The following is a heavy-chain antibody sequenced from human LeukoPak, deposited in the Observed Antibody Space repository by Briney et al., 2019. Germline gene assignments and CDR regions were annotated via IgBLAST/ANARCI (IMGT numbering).Heavy chain of an antibody. J-gene: IGHJ6*03. CDR1: GFTFISFY. V-gene: IGHV1-46*01. CDR3: ARDHSTVRGYYGSGTFDTSYMDV. D-gene: IGHD3-10*01. Sequence: ASVKVSCKASGFTFISFYMHWVRQAPGQGLEWLGVINPSGGDTIYAQKFQGRVTMTRDMSTRTAFMELSSLRSEDTAVYFCARDHSTVRGYYGSGTFDTSYMDVWGKGTTVTVSS. CDR2: INPSGGDT.